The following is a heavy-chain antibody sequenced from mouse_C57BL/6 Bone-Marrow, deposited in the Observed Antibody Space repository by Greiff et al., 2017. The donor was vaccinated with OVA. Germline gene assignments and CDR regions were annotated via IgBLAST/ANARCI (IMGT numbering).Heavy chain of an antibody. J-gene: IGHJ3*01. CDR3: ARSERDGGSYDWFAY. D-gene: IGHD1-1*02. Sequence: VKLVESGAELAKPGASVKLSCKASGYTFTSYWMHWVKQRPGQGLEWIGYINPSSGYTKYNQKFKEKATLTADKSSSTAYMQLSSLTYEDSAVYYCARSERDGGSYDWFAYWGQGTLVTASA. V-gene: IGHV1-7*01. CDR1: GYTFTSYW. CDR2: INPSSGYT.